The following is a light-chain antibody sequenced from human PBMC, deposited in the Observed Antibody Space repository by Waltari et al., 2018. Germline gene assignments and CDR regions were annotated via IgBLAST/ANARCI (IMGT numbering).Light chain of an antibody. CDR3: QQRNSWPIT. Sequence: EIVLTQSPATLSLSPGERATLSCRASQSVSRYLAWYQQKPGQAPRLLIYDASNRATGIPARFSGSGSGTDFTLTISSLEPEDFVVYYCQQRNSWPITFGQGTRLEIE. CDR1: QSVSRY. J-gene: IGKJ5*01. V-gene: IGKV3-11*01. CDR2: DAS.